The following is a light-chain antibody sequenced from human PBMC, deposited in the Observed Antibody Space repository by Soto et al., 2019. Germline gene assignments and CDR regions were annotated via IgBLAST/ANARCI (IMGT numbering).Light chain of an antibody. CDR1: QSVSSY. Sequence: EIVLTQSPATLSLSPGERATLSCRASQSVSSYLAWYQQKPGQAPRLLIYDASSRATGIPARFSGSGSGTDFTLTISSLEPADFAVYYCQQRSNWPPLLTFGGGTKVEIK. CDR3: QQRSNWPPLLT. CDR2: DAS. V-gene: IGKV3-11*01. J-gene: IGKJ4*01.